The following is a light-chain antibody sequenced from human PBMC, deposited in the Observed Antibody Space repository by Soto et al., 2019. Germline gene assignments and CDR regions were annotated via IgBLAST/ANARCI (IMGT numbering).Light chain of an antibody. CDR1: NSDIGIYDF. CDR3: SAYAGTNDLGV. CDR2: EVS. Sequence: QSALTQPPSASGSPGQSVTISCTGTNSDIGIYDFVSWYQQHPGKAPKLLFYEVSKRPSGVPDRFSGSKSGNTASLTVSDLQTEDAADYFCSAYAGTNDLGVFGGGTKVTVL. V-gene: IGLV2-8*01. J-gene: IGLJ3*02.